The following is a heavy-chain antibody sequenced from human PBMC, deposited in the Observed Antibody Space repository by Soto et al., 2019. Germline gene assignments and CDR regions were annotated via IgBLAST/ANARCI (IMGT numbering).Heavy chain of an antibody. CDR1: GGSFSGYY. V-gene: IGHV4-34*01. Sequence: QVQLQQWGAGLLKPSETLSLTCAVYGGSFSGYYWSWIRQPPGKGLEWIGEINHSGSTNYNPSLKRRVTISVDMSKNQFALKLSSLTAADTAVYYCARESVVLHYYIDNWGQETQVTVSS. J-gene: IGHJ4*02. CDR2: INHSGST. CDR3: ARESVVLHYYIDN. D-gene: IGHD3-10*01.